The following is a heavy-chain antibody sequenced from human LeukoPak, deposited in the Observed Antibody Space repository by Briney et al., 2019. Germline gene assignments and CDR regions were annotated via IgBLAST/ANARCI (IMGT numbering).Heavy chain of an antibody. CDR2: ISYDGSNK. CDR3: AKGGTYYDFWSGYYLLDY. V-gene: IGHV3-30*18. J-gene: IGHJ4*02. Sequence: PGGSLRLSCAASGFTFSSYGMHWVRQAPGKGLECVAVISYDGSNKYYADSVKGRFTISRDNSKNTLYLQMNSLRAEDTAVYYCAKGGTYYDFWSGYYLLDYWGQGTLVTVSS. CDR1: GFTFSSYG. D-gene: IGHD3-3*01.